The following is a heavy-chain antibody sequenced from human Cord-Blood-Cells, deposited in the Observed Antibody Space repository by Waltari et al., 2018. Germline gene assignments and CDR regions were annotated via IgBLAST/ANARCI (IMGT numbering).Heavy chain of an antibody. V-gene: IGHV4-31*01. J-gene: IGHJ4*02. CDR2: IYYSGST. CDR1: GCSISSGGYY. Sequence: QVQLPESGPGLVTPSQTLSLTCTVSGCSISSGGYYWSWLRQHPGKGLEWIGYIYYSGSTYYNPSLKSPVTISVDTSKNQFSLKLSSGTAADTAVYYGAMQAWGRRNVDYWGQGTLVTVAS. CDR3: AMQAWGRRNVDY. D-gene: IGHD7-27*01.